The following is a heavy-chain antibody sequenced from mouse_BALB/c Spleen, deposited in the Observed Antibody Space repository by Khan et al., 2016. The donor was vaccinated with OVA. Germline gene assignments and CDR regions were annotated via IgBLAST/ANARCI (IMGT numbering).Heavy chain of an antibody. CDR2: ISSGGHYT. D-gene: IGHD1-1*02. J-gene: IGHJ4*01. CDR1: AFTFSSYA. CDR3: ARSVVDYYAMDY. V-gene: IGHV5-9-3*01. Sequence: EVELVESGGGSVKPGGSLKLSCSASAFTFSSYAMSWVRQTPEKRLELVATISSGGHYTFSPDSVTGRFTISRDNARNTLYLQMSSLRSEDTAMYYCARSVVDYYAMDYWGQGASVTVAS.